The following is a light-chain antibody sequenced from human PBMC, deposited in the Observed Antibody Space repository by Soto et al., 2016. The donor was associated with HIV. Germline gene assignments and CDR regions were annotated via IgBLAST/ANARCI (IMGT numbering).Light chain of an antibody. CDR2: DAS. CDR1: QSISTY. Sequence: DIQMTQSPSSLSLSIGDRVSITCRASQSISTYLHWYQQKPGRAPKLLIYDASSLQSGVPSRFSGRGSGTDFTLTISDLQHEDLATYYCQQSYNTPRSFGQGTMVEIK. CDR3: QQSYNTPRS. J-gene: IGKJ1*01. V-gene: IGKV1-39*01.